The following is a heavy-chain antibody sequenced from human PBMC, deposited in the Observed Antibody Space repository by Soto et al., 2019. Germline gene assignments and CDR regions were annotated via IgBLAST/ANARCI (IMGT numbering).Heavy chain of an antibody. J-gene: IGHJ3*02. CDR1: GGSLSSSAYS. CDR3: ARELLFYDSDGFSWDDAFDI. CDR2: IYQSGST. D-gene: IGHD3-22*01. V-gene: IGHV4-30-2*01. Sequence: PSATQSLTWAVSGGSLSSSAYSWSWIRQPPGKGLEWIGFIYQSGSTYYNPSLKSRATMSLDRPKNQFSLKLSSVTAADTAVYYCARELLFYDSDGFSWDDAFDIWGQGTMVTVSS.